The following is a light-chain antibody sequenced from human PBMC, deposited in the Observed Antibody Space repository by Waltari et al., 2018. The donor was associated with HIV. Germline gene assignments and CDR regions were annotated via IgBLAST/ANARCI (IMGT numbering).Light chain of an antibody. Sequence: DIPMTQSPSSLSASVGDRVTIPCRASQGISNSLAWYQQKPGKAPKLLLYGASRMQSGVPSRFSGSGSGTDYTLSISSLQPEDFATYYCQQYYSTPPVFGGGTKVEIK. CDR3: QQYYSTPPV. CDR1: QGISNS. V-gene: IGKV1-NL1*01. J-gene: IGKJ4*01. CDR2: GAS.